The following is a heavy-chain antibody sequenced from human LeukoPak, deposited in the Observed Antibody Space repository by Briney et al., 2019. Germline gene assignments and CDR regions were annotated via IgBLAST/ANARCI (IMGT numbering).Heavy chain of an antibody. CDR3: ARAGIVNALDY. J-gene: IGHJ4*02. CDR1: GYTFSIYG. V-gene: IGHV3-33*01. CDR2: IWYNGSNT. D-gene: IGHD2/OR15-2a*01. Sequence: GGSLRLSCAASGYTFSIYGMNWVRQAPGKGLEWVAIIWYNGSNTYFAESVMGRFSISKDNFKNIVYLQMNSLKIEDTGVYSCARAGIVNALDYWGQGAQVTVSP.